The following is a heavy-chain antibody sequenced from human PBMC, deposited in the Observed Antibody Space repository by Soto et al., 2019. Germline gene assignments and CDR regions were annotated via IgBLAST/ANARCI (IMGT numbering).Heavy chain of an antibody. CDR2: IIPIFGTA. CDR3: ASVGYSSSWYTNYYYYYGMDV. Sequence: QVQLVQSGAEVKKPGSSVKVSCKASGGTFSSYAISWVRQAPGQGLEWMGGIIPIFGTANYAQKFQGRVTITADESTSTAYMELSRLRSEDTAVYYCASVGYSSSWYTNYYYYYGMDVWGQGTTVTVSS. CDR1: GGTFSSYA. V-gene: IGHV1-69*01. J-gene: IGHJ6*02. D-gene: IGHD6-13*01.